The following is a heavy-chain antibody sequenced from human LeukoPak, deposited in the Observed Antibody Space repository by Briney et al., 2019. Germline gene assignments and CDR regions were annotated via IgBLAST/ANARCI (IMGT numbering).Heavy chain of an antibody. J-gene: IGHJ4*02. Sequence: SETLSLTCTVSGGSVSDYYWSWIRQSPGKGLEWIGYIYYTGTSYNPSLKSRVTISADTSKNQFSLNLSSVTAADTAVYYCASRKLGNDYWGQGTLVTVSS. D-gene: IGHD7-27*01. CDR2: IYYTGT. CDR3: ASRKLGNDY. CDR1: GGSVSDYY. V-gene: IGHV4-59*02.